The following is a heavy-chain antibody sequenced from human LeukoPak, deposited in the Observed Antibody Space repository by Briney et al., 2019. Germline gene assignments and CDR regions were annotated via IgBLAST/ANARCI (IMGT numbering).Heavy chain of an antibody. D-gene: IGHD3-9*01. CDR1: GGTFSSYA. CDR3: ARGARGGLRYFDWLSDLDY. CDR2: IIPIFGTA. Sequence: SVKVSCTASGGTFSSYAISWVRQAPGQGLEWMGGIIPIFGTANYAQKFQGRGTITTDESTSTAYMELSSLRSEDTAVYYCARGARGGLRYFDWLSDLDYWGQGTLVTVSS. V-gene: IGHV1-69*05. J-gene: IGHJ4*02.